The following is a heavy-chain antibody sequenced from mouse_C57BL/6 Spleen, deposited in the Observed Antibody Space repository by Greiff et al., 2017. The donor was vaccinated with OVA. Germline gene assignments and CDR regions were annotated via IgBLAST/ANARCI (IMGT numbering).Heavy chain of an antibody. Sequence: EVQLQESGGDLVKPGGSLKLSCAASGFTFSSYGMSWVRQTPDKRLEWVATISSGGSYTYYPDSVKGRFTISRANAKHTLYLQMSSLKSEDTAMYYYASQNGNYDYAMDYWGQGTSVTVAA. CDR1: GFTFSSYG. J-gene: IGHJ4*01. D-gene: IGHD2-1*01. CDR2: ISSGGSYT. V-gene: IGHV5-6*01. CDR3: ASQNGNYDYAMDY.